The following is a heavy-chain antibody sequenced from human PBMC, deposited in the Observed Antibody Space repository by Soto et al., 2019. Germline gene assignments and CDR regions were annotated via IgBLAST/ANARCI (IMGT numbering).Heavy chain of an antibody. Sequence: EVQLLESGGGLLQPGGSLSLSCAASGFSFSSYAMSWVRQAPGKGLEWVSTMSGTGDRTYSADSVRGRFTISRDNFRNTLYLQMISLRPADTAVYYCAKRSMLFGVVKLGSWFDPWGQGTLVTVSS. CDR3: AKRSMLFGVVKLGSWFDP. V-gene: IGHV3-23*01. J-gene: IGHJ5*02. CDR2: MSGTGDRT. D-gene: IGHD3-3*01. CDR1: GFSFSSYA.